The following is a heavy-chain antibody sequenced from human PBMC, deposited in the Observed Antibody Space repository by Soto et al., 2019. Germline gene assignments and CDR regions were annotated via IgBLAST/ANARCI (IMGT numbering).Heavy chain of an antibody. Sequence: PSQTLSLTCAISGDSVSSNSAAWNWIRQSPSRGLEWLGRTYYRSKWYNDYAVSVKSRITINPDTSKNQFSLQLNSVTPEDTAVYYCARANVDTATAENFYYYYYGMDVWGQGTTVTVSS. J-gene: IGHJ6*02. CDR2: TYYRSKWYN. CDR1: GDSVSSNSAA. D-gene: IGHD5-18*01. CDR3: ARANVDTATAENFYYYYYGMDV. V-gene: IGHV6-1*01.